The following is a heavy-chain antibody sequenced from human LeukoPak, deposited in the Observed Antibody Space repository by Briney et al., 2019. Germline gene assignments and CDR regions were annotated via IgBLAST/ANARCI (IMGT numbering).Heavy chain of an antibody. CDR1: GGSISSYY. J-gene: IGHJ4*02. Sequence: SETLSHTCTVSGGSISSYYWSWIRQPAGKGLEWIGRIYTSGSTNYNPSLKSRVTMSVDTSKNQFSLKLSFVTAADTAVYYCASDIAAAGNSFDYWGQGTLVTVSS. D-gene: IGHD6-13*01. CDR2: IYTSGST. CDR3: ASDIAAAGNSFDY. V-gene: IGHV4-4*07.